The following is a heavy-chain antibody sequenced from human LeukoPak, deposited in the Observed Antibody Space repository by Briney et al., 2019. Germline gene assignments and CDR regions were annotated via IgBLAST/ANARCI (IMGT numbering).Heavy chain of an antibody. V-gene: IGHV4-34*01. Sequence: PSETLSLTCTVSGGSISSYYWSWIRQPPGKGLEWIGEINHSGSTNYNPSLKSRVTISVDTSKNQFSLKLSSVTAADTAVYYCARGRIAAAGFDYWGQGTLVTVSS. CDR3: ARGRIAAAGFDY. D-gene: IGHD6-13*01. CDR2: INHSGST. CDR1: GGSISSYY. J-gene: IGHJ4*02.